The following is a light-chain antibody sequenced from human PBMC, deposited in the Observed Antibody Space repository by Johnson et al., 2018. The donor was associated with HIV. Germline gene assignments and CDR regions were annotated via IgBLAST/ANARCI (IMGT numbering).Light chain of an antibody. V-gene: IGLV1-51*01. CDR1: SSNIGNNY. Sequence: QAALTQPPSVSAAPGQKVTISCSGSSSNIGNNYVSWYQQLPGTAPKLLIYDNNKRPSGIPDRFSGSKSGPSATLGITGLQTGDEADYYCGTWDSSLSANVFGTGTKVTVL. J-gene: IGLJ1*01. CDR2: DNN. CDR3: GTWDSSLSANV.